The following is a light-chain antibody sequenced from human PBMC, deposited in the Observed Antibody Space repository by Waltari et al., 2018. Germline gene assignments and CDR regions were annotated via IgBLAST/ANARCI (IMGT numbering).Light chain of an antibody. CDR1: QSVGRS. J-gene: IGKJ1*01. CDR2: GAS. Sequence: TVLTQSPGTLSLSPGERATLSCRASQSVGRSLAWYQQKPGQAPRLVIYGASSRATGIPDRFSGSGSGTDFSLTISRLEPEDFAVYYCQHYVRLPATFGQGTKVEIK. CDR3: QHYVRLPAT. V-gene: IGKV3-20*01.